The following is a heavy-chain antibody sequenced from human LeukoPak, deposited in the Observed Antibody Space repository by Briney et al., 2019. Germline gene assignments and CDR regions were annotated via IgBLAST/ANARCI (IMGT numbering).Heavy chain of an antibody. V-gene: IGHV1-8*01. D-gene: IGHD6-6*01. J-gene: IGHJ4*02. CDR3: ARTSIAARPGDY. CDR2: MNPNSANT. Sequence: ASVKVSCKASGYTFTSYDINWVRQATGQGLEWMGWMNPNSANTGYAQKFQGRVSMTRNTSINTAYMELSSLRSEDTAVYYCARTSIAARPGDYWGQGTLVTVSS. CDR1: GYTFTSYD.